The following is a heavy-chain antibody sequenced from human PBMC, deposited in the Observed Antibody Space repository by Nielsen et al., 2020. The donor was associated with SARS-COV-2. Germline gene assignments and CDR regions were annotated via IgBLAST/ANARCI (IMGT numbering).Heavy chain of an antibody. V-gene: IGHV3-21*01. CDR3: ANLYGSGSYLKYFQH. CDR1: GFTFSSYS. Sequence: ESLKISCAASGFTFSSYSMNWVRQAPGKGLEWVSSISSSSSYIYYADSAKGRFTISRDNAKNSLYLQMNSLRAEDTAVYYCANLYGSGSYLKYFQHWGQGTLVTVSS. J-gene: IGHJ1*01. CDR2: ISSSSSYI. D-gene: IGHD3-10*01.